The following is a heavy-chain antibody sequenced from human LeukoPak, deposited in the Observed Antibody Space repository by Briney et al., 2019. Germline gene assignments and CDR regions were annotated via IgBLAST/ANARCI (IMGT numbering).Heavy chain of an antibody. CDR3: ARAPYYYYMDV. V-gene: IGHV4-39*01. J-gene: IGHJ6*03. Sequence: SETLSLTCTVSGGSISSSSSYWGWIRQPPGKGLEWIGSIYYSGSTYYKPSLKSRVTISVDTSKNQFSLKLSSVTAADTAVYCCARAPYYYYMDVWGKGTTVTISS. CDR2: IYYSGST. CDR1: GGSISSSSSY.